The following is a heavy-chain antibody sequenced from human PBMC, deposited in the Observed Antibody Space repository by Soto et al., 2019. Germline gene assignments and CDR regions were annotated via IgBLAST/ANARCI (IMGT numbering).Heavy chain of an antibody. J-gene: IGHJ4*02. Sequence: QVQLQESGPGLVEPSGTLSLACSVSGDSISSDRWWSWVRQTPGKGLEWIGEIHHSGPTNYNPSHKSRATISLDKSANPCSLILSSVSAADTAIYFCAREGGYVLSYWGRGTLVTVSS. CDR3: AREGGYVLSY. CDR2: IHHSGPT. CDR1: GDSISSDRW. V-gene: IGHV4-4*02. D-gene: IGHD5-12*01.